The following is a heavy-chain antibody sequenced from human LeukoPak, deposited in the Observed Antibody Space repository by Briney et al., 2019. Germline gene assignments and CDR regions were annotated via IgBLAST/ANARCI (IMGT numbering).Heavy chain of an antibody. V-gene: IGHV4-38-2*02. D-gene: IGHD3-22*01. Sequence: SETLSLTCTVSGGSISNKYWSWIRQPPGKGLEWIGSIYHSGSTYYNPSLKSRVTISVDTSKNQFSLKLRSVTAADTAVYYCARVVQSTDSSGFYLPEYFQHWGQGTLVTVSS. CDR2: IYHSGST. CDR3: ARVVQSTDSSGFYLPEYFQH. CDR1: GGSISNKY. J-gene: IGHJ1*01.